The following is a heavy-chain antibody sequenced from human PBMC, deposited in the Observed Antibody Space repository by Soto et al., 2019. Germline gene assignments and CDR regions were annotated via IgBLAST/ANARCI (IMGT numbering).Heavy chain of an antibody. CDR2: INPNSGGT. CDR1: GYTFTGYY. V-gene: IGHV1-2*04. Sequence: ASVKVSCKASGYTFTGYYMHWVRQAPGQGLEWMGWINPNSGGTNYAQKFQGWVTMTRDTSVSTAYMELSSLRSDDTAVYYCARDASIGAHYYYYYMDVWGKGTTVTVSS. D-gene: IGHD3-22*01. CDR3: ARDASIGAHYYYYYMDV. J-gene: IGHJ6*03.